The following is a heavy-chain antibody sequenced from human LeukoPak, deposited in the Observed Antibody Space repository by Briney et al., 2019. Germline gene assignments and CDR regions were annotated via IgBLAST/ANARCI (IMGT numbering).Heavy chain of an antibody. V-gene: IGHV3-48*04. CDR2: ISSNSRTI. CDR3: ARERRQWQPFDI. CDR1: GFSFSDYI. J-gene: IGHJ3*02. D-gene: IGHD6-19*01. Sequence: GSLRLSCAASGFSFSDYIINWVRQAPGKGLEWVSYISSNSRTIHYADSVKGRFTISRDNAGNSLYLQMNSLRAEDTAVYYCARERRQWQPFDIWGQGTTVTVSS.